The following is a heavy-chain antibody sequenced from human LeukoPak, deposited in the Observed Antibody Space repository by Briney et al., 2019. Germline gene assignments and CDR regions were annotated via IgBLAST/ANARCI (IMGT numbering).Heavy chain of an antibody. V-gene: IGHV4-4*07. D-gene: IGHD2-15*01. CDR2: IYSSGST. Sequence: SETLSLTCTVSGGSISSYSWSWIRQPAGKGLEWIGRIYSSGSTNYNPSLKSRVTMSLDTSKNQFSLKLSSVTAADTAVYYCARHGRDIVDINSRSRWFDPWGQGILVTVSS. CDR3: ARHGRDIVDINSRSRWFDP. J-gene: IGHJ5*02. CDR1: GGSISSYS.